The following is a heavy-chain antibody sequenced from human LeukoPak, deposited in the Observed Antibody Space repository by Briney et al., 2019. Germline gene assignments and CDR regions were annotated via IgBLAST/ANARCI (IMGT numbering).Heavy chain of an antibody. Sequence: SETLSLTCTVSGGSISSSSYYWGWIRQPPGKGLEWIGSIYYSGSTYYNPSLKSRVTISVDTSKNQFSLKLSSVTAADTAVYYCARGDYYDSSGYYYGPAFDIWGQGTMVTVSS. J-gene: IGHJ3*02. CDR2: IYYSGST. D-gene: IGHD3-22*01. CDR1: GGSISSSSYY. CDR3: ARGDYYDSSGYYYGPAFDI. V-gene: IGHV4-39*07.